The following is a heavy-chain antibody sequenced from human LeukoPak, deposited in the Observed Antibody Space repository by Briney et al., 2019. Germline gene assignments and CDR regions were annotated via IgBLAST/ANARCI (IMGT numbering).Heavy chain of an antibody. CDR2: ISAYNGNT. CDR1: GYTFTSYG. D-gene: IGHD3-22*01. J-gene: IGHJ3*02. CDR3: ARDRITYDSSGYFPSRAFDI. Sequence: ASVKVSCKASGYTFTSYGISWVRQAPGQGLEWMGWISAYNGNTNYAQKLQGRVTMTTDTSTSTAYMELRSLRADDTAVYYCARDRITYDSSGYFPSRAFDIWGQGTMVTVSS. V-gene: IGHV1-18*01.